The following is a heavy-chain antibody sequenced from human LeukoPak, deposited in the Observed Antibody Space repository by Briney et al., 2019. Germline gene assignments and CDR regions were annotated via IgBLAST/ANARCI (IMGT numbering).Heavy chain of an antibody. Sequence: SEILSLTCAVSGDSISYEGYYWNWIWQAPGRGPEWIGNIYRGRTRLNPSLTSRVAISVDMSKSQVSRSLTSVTAADTAIYYCAGEGEYGDSYSWGQGALVIVSA. CDR3: AGEGEYGDSYS. J-gene: IGHJ5*02. CDR1: GDSISYEGYY. CDR2: IYRGRT. V-gene: IGHV4-30-2*01. D-gene: IGHD2-21*01.